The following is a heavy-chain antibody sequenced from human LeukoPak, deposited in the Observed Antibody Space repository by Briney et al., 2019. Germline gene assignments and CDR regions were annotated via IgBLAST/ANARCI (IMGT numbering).Heavy chain of an antibody. CDR1: GFTFTTNA. Sequence: GGSLRLSCAASGFTFTTNAMSWVRQAPGKGLEWVSAISGRTGATYYADSEKGRFTISRDNSKSTLYLQMDSLRAEDTAVYYCAKCGNSGCHLIDYWGQGTLVSVSS. CDR3: AKCGNSGCHLIDY. D-gene: IGHD5-12*01. CDR2: ISGRTGAT. V-gene: IGHV3-23*01. J-gene: IGHJ4*02.